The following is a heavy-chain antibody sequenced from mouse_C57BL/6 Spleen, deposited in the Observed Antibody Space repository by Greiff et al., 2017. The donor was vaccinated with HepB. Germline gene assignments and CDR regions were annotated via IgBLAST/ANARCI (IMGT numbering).Heavy chain of an antibody. D-gene: IGHD4-1*01. J-gene: IGHJ1*03. CDR2: ISYDGSN. V-gene: IGHV3-6*01. Sequence: VQLKQSGPGLVKPSQSLSLTCSVTGYSITSGYYWNWIRQFPGNKLEWMGYISYDGSNNYNPSLKNRISITRDTSKNQFFLKLNSVTTEDTATYYCARANWDGYWYFDVWGTGTTVTVSS. CDR3: ARANWDGYWYFDV. CDR1: GYSITSGYY.